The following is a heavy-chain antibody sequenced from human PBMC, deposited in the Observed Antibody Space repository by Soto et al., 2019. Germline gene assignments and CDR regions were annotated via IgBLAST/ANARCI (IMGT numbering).Heavy chain of an antibody. J-gene: IGHJ5*02. D-gene: IGHD2-21*02. Sequence: ASVKVSCKASGYTFTSYGISWVRQAPGQGLEWMGWISAYNGNTNYAQKLQGRVTMTTDTSTSTAYMELRSLRSDDTAVYYCARELDVEVTAIWFDPWGQVTLVTV. CDR2: ISAYNGNT. CDR3: ARELDVEVTAIWFDP. CDR1: GYTFTSYG. V-gene: IGHV1-18*01.